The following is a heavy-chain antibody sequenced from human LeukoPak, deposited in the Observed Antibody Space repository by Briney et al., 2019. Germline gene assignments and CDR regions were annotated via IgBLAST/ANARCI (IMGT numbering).Heavy chain of an antibody. J-gene: IGHJ6*03. Sequence: SETLSLTCTVPGGSLSSTSYYWGWIRQPPGKGLEWIGTMYYGGSAYYNPSLKSRFTIAVDRSKNQLSRKVSSVTAADPAVYYCARHSPDYYDSSGYRYYYYYMDVWGKGTTVTVSS. CDR1: GGSLSSTSYY. CDR2: MYYGGSA. V-gene: IGHV4-39*01. D-gene: IGHD3-22*01. CDR3: ARHSPDYYDSSGYRYYYYYMDV.